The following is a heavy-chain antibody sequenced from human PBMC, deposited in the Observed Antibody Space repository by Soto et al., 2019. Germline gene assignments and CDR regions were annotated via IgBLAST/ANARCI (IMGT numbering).Heavy chain of an antibody. V-gene: IGHV4-31*03. Sequence: SETLSLTCTVSGGSISSGGYYWSWIRQHPGKGLEWIGYIYYSGSTYYNPSLKSRVTISVDTSKNQFSLKLSSVTAADTAVYYCARDGGSSWDKYFQHWGQGTLVTVSS. D-gene: IGHD6-13*01. J-gene: IGHJ1*01. CDR1: GGSISSGGYY. CDR3: ARDGGSSWDKYFQH. CDR2: IYYSGST.